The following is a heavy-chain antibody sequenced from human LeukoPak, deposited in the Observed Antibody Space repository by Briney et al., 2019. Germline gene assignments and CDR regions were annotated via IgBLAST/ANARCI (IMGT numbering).Heavy chain of an antibody. CDR1: GFTFSNYG. V-gene: IGHV3-30*02. CDR3: ARAHNWKYGTFDY. CDR2: IRYDGNNK. J-gene: IGHJ4*02. Sequence: GGSLRLSCGASGFTFSNYGMLWVRQAPGKGLEWVAFIRYDGNNKLYADSVKGRFTISRDNAKNSLYLQMNSLRAEDTAVYYCARAHNWKYGTFDYWGQGTLVTVSS. D-gene: IGHD1-20*01.